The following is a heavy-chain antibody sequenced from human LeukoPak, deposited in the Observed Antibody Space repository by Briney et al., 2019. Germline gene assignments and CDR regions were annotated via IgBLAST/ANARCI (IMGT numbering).Heavy chain of an antibody. V-gene: IGHV1-8*01. CDR1: RYTFTSYD. CDR2: MNSNSGNT. D-gene: IGHD1-14*01. J-gene: IGHJ5*02. Sequence: ASVKVSCKASRYTFTSYDINWVRQATGQGLEWMGWMNSNSGNTGYAQKFQGRVTMTRNTSISTAYMELSSLRSEDTAVYYCARHRRSNNWSDPWGQGTLVTVSS. CDR3: ARHRRSNNWSDP.